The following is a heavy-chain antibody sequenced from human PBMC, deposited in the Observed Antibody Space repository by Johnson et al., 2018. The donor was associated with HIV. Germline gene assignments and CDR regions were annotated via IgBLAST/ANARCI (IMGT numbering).Heavy chain of an antibody. CDR1: GFTFSNYA. CDR2: INNRGGST. V-gene: IGHV3-23*04. Sequence: VQLVESGGSLVLPGGSLRLSCAASGFTFSNYAMSWVRQAPGKGLEWVSTINNRGGSTYYADFVKGRFTISRDNSKNTLYLQMNSLRAEDAAVYYCAKDLVERSGISDDAFDIWDQGTMVTVSS. D-gene: IGHD3-10*01. J-gene: IGHJ3*02. CDR3: AKDLVERSGISDDAFDI.